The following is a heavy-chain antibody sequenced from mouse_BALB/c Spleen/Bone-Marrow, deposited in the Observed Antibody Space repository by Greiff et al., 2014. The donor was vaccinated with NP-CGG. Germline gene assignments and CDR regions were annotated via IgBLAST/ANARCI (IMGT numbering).Heavy chain of an antibody. J-gene: IGHJ2*01. CDR2: ISSGSSYT. D-gene: IGHD2-10*02. Sequence: DVHLVESGGDLVKPGGSLKLSCAASGFTFSSYGMSWVRQTPDKRLEWVATISSGSSYTYYPDSVKGRFTISRDNAKNTLYLQMSSPKSEDTAMYYCARQYGNYWDYFDYWGQGTTLTVSS. V-gene: IGHV5-6*01. CDR3: ARQYGNYWDYFDY. CDR1: GFTFSSYG.